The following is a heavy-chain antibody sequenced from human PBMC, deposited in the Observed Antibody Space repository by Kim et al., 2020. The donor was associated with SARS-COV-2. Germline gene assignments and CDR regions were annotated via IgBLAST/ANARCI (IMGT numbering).Heavy chain of an antibody. CDR1: GGTFSSYA. D-gene: IGHD3-10*01. Sequence: SVKVSCKASGGTFSSYAISWVRQAPGQGLEWMGGIIPIFGTANYAQKFQGRVTITADESTSTAYMELSSLRSEDTAVYYCAREGPGSGSPQGRYYYYGMDVWGQGTTVTVSS. CDR3: AREGPGSGSPQGRYYYYGMDV. V-gene: IGHV1-69*13. J-gene: IGHJ6*02. CDR2: IIPIFGTA.